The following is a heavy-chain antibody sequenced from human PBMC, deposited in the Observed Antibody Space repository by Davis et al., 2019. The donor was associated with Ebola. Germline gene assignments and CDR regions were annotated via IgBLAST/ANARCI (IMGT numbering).Heavy chain of an antibody. J-gene: IGHJ4*02. CDR2: IRYDGSNK. Sequence: GESLTISCAAPGFTFSSYGMHWVRQAPGKGLEWVAFIRYDGSNKYYADSVKGRFTISRDNSKNTLYLQMNSLRAEDTAVYYCAHSYGWYWGQGTLVTVSS. CDR1: GFTFSSYG. CDR3: AHSYGWY. V-gene: IGHV3-30*02. D-gene: IGHD5-18*01.